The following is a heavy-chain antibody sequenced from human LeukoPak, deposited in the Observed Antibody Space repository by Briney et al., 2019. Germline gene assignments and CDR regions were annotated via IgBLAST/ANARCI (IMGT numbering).Heavy chain of an antibody. J-gene: IGHJ4*02. D-gene: IGHD6-25*01. Sequence: PSETLSLTCTVSGDSISSFSWSWIRQSPGKSLEWIGYLYYSGTANYNPSLRSRVTISSDTSKNQFSLKLSSLTAADTAMYYCARGPSSGQYVSPLDYWGQGTLVTVSS. V-gene: IGHV4-59*01. CDR2: LYYSGTA. CDR1: GDSISSFS. CDR3: ARGPSSGQYVSPLDY.